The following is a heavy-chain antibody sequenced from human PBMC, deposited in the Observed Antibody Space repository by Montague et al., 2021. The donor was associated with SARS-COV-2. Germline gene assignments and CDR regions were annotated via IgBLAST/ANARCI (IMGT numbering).Heavy chain of an antibody. J-gene: IGHJ3*02. V-gene: IGHV4-38-2*02. CDR2: IYHSGST. Sequence: SETLSLTCTVSGYSISTGYYWGWIRQPPGKGLEWIGTIYHSGSTYFNPSLKGRVTISVDTSKNQFSLNLSSVTAADTAVYYWAKVAGSHDTFDIWGRGTMVTVSS. CDR3: AKVAGSHDTFDI. CDR1: GYSISTGYY. D-gene: IGHD6-19*01.